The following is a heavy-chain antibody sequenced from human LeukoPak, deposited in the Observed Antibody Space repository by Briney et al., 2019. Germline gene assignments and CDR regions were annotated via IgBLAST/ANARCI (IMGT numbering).Heavy chain of an antibody. CDR2: IFHSGGT. Sequence: SETLSLTCAVSGGSIISNNWWSWVRQPPEKGLEWIGEIFHSGGTNYNPSLKSRVTISVDKPKNQFSLKLSSVTAADTAVYYCARVLSGSNFDYWGQGTLVTVSS. CDR3: ARVLSGSNFDY. J-gene: IGHJ4*02. CDR1: GGSIISNNW. D-gene: IGHD3-22*01. V-gene: IGHV4-4*02.